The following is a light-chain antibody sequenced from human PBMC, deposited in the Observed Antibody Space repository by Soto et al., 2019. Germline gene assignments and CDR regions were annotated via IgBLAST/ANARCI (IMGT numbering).Light chain of an antibody. V-gene: IGLV1-40*01. Sequence: QSVLTQPPSVSGATGQRVTISCTGGSSNIGAGYDVHWYQQLPGTAPKLLIYGNSSRPSGVPDRFSGSKSGTSASLAITGLQAEDEADYYCQSYDSSLSGSVFGGGTKLTVL. CDR1: SSNIGAGYD. CDR2: GNS. J-gene: IGLJ3*02. CDR3: QSYDSSLSGSV.